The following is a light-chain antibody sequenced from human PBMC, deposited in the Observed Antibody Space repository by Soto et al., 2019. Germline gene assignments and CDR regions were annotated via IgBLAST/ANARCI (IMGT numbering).Light chain of an antibody. J-gene: IGLJ2*01. CDR1: SSDVGGYNY. V-gene: IGLV2-14*01. CDR2: DVS. Sequence: QSALTQPASVSGSPGQSITISCTGTSSDVGGYNYVSWYQQHPGKAPKLMIYDVSNRPSGVSNPFSGSKSGNTASLTISGLQAEDEADYYCSSYTGSSTYVLFGGGTKVTVL. CDR3: SSYTGSSTYVL.